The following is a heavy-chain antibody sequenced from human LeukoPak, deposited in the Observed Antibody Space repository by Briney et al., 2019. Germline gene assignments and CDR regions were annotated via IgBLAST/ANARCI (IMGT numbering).Heavy chain of an antibody. V-gene: IGHV4-4*07. Sequence: SETLSLTCTVSGGSISSYYWSWIRQPAGKGLEWIGRIYTSGSTNYNPSLKSRVTMSVDTSKNQFSLMLSSVTAADTAVYYCARDGLEYSVQHPWGQGTLVTVSS. CDR2: IYTSGST. J-gene: IGHJ5*02. CDR3: ARDGLEYSVQHP. CDR1: GGSISSYY. D-gene: IGHD6-6*01.